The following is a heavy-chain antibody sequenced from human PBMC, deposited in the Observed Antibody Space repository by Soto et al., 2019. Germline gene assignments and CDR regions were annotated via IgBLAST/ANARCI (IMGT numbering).Heavy chain of an antibody. CDR2: IYSGGST. CDR3: ARDLDYAFDY. J-gene: IGHJ4*02. Sequence: GGSLRLSCAASGFTFSSYSMNWVRQAPGKGLEWVSVIYSGGSTYYADSVKGRFTISRDNSKNTLYLQMNSLRAEDTAVYYCARDLDYAFDYWGQGTLVSVSS. D-gene: IGHD4-17*01. CDR1: GFTFSSYS. V-gene: IGHV3-66*01.